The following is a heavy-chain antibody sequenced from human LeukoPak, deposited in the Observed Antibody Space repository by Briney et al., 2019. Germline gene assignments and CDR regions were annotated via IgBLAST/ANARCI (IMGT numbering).Heavy chain of an antibody. D-gene: IGHD1-26*01. V-gene: IGHV3-23*01. J-gene: IGHJ4*02. CDR2: IGGSGGST. CDR3: AKRGAEVGTTIAPGDY. Sequence: GGSLRLSCAASGFTFSRYAMSWVRQAPGKGLEWVSAIGGSGGSTYYADSVKGRSTISRDSSKNTLYLQMNSLRAEDTAVYYCAKRGAEVGTTIAPGDYWGQGSLVTVSS. CDR1: GFTFSRYA.